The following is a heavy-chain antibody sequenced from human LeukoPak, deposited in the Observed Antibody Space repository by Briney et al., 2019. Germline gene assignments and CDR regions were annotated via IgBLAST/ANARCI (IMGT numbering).Heavy chain of an antibody. CDR1: GDSISSFY. J-gene: IGHJ4*02. Sequence: SETLSLTCTVSGDSISSFYWSWIRQPPGKGLEWIGYIYYSGNTNYNPSLKSRVTISVDTSKNQFSLKLSSVTAADTAVYYCARASGSGNPWFPWGFWGQGTLVTVSS. V-gene: IGHV4-59*01. D-gene: IGHD2-15*01. CDR2: IYYSGNT. CDR3: ARASGSGNPWFPWGF.